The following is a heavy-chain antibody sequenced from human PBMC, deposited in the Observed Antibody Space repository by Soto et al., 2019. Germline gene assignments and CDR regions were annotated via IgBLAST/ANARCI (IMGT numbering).Heavy chain of an antibody. CDR3: VGRNGYYSRVDY. V-gene: IGHV4-34*01. CDR2: INHNGGT. CDR1: GGSFSGYY. J-gene: IGHJ4*02. Sequence: QVQLHQWGAGLLKPSETLSLTCVVYGGSFSGYYWSWILQPPGKGLEWIGEINHNGGTEYNPSLKSRVTISADTPKNQFSLKVTSVTAADTAVYYCVGRNGYYSRVDYWGQGTLVTVSS. D-gene: IGHD3-22*01.